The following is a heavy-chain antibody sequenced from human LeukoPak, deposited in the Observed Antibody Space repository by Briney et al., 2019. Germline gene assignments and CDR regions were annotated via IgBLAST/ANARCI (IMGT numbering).Heavy chain of an antibody. CDR3: ARGDIAATSFDY. D-gene: IGHD2-15*01. Sequence: SETLSLTSAVSGVSISSGGYSWSWIRQPPGRGLEWIGYIYHSGTTYYNPSLKSRVTISVDRSKNQFSLRLSSVTAADTAVYYCARGDIAATSFDYWGQGTLVTVSS. V-gene: IGHV4-30-2*01. CDR1: GVSISSGGYS. J-gene: IGHJ4*02. CDR2: IYHSGTT.